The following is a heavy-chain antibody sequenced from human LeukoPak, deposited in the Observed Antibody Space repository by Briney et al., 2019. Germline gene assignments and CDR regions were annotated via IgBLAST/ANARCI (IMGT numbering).Heavy chain of an antibody. CDR2: IKQDGSEK. V-gene: IGHV3-7*04. J-gene: IGHJ3*02. Sequence: PGGSLRLSCAASGFVFSTYWMTWVRQAPGKGLEWVADIKQDGSEKYYVDSVKGRFTISRDNAKNSLYLQMSSLRAEDTAVYYCARVLRTVPQRGAFDIWGQGTMVTVSS. CDR1: GFVFSTYW. CDR3: ARVLRTVPQRGAFDI. D-gene: IGHD4-17*01.